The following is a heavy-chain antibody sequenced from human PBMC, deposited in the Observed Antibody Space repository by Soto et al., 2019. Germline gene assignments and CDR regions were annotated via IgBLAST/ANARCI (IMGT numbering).Heavy chain of an antibody. J-gene: IGHJ6*02. Sequence: GGSLRLSCAASGFTFSSYAMSWVRQAPGKGLEWVSAISGSGGSTYYADSVKGRFTISRDNSKNTLYLQMNSLRAEDTAVYYCAKRPLRFLEWLIRYYYGMDVWGQGTTVTVSS. CDR2: ISGSGGST. D-gene: IGHD3-3*01. CDR3: AKRPLRFLEWLIRYYYGMDV. CDR1: GFTFSSYA. V-gene: IGHV3-23*01.